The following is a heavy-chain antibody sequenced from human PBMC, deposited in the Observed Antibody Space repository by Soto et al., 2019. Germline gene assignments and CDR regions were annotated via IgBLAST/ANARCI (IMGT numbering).Heavy chain of an antibody. J-gene: IGHJ5*02. CDR1: GYTFTGYY. CDR3: ARGYCSSTSCFDWFDP. Sequence: QVQLVQSGAEVKKPGASVKVSCKASGYTFTGYYMHWVRQAPGQGLEWMGWINPNSGGTNYTQKIKGWVTMTRDTSISTAYMELSRLRSDDTAVYYCARGYCSSTSCFDWFDPWGQGTLVTVSS. CDR2: INPNSGGT. D-gene: IGHD2-2*01. V-gene: IGHV1-2*04.